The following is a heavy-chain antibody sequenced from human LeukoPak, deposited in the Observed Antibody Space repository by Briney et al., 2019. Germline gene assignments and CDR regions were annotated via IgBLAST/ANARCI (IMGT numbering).Heavy chain of an antibody. V-gene: IGHV4-38-2*02. J-gene: IGHJ5*02. CDR3: AREAYSDHSGFHPLNWFDP. D-gene: IGHD3-22*01. CDR1: GYSISSYYY. Sequence: SETLSLTCSVSGYSISSYYYCCMVRQSPGGGLESIGTIYHIGNTYYKPSLKSRFTISGDTSKNQFPRKLTSLTAANSAMYFVAREAYSDHSGFHPLNWFDPWGEGTLVTVSS. CDR2: IYHIGNT.